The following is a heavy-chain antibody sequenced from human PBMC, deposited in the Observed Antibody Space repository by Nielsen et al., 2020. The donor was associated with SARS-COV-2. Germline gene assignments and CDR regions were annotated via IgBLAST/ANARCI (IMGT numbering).Heavy chain of an antibody. D-gene: IGHD2-15*01. CDR2: ISWNSGSI. CDR1: GFTFDDYA. Sequence: GGSLRLPCAASGFTFDDYAMHWVRQAPGKGLEWVSGISWNSGSIGYADSVKGRFTISRDNAKNSLYLQMNSLRAEDTALYYCAKPPGLSDAADYWGQGTLVTVSS. CDR3: AKPPGLSDAADY. V-gene: IGHV3-9*01. J-gene: IGHJ4*02.